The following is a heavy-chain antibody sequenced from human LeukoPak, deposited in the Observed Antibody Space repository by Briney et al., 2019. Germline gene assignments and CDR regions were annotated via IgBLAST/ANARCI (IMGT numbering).Heavy chain of an antibody. V-gene: IGHV3-23*01. J-gene: IGHJ4*02. Sequence: PGRSLRLSCVASGLTVRTYVMNWVRQAPGKGLEWVSATSGSGDYSYHAGSVKGRFTISRDNSENTVHLQMNGLRPEDTAAYFCAKSLPSCYSCFDSWGQGVMVTVSS. D-gene: IGHD2-21*02. CDR1: GLTVRTYV. CDR2: TSGSGDYS. CDR3: AKSLPSCYSCFDS.